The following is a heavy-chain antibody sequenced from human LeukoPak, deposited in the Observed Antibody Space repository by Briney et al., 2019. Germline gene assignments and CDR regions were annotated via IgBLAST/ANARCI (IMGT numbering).Heavy chain of an antibody. D-gene: IGHD1-1*01. J-gene: IGHJ3*02. CDR3: TRDELDADAFDI. Sequence: PGGSLKLSCAASGFTFSGSAMHWVRQASGKGLEWVGRIRSKANSYATAYAASVKGRFTISRDDSKNTAYLQMNSLKTEDTAVYYCTRDELDADAFDIWGQGTMVTVSS. V-gene: IGHV3-73*01. CDR2: IRSKANSYAT. CDR1: GFTFSGSA.